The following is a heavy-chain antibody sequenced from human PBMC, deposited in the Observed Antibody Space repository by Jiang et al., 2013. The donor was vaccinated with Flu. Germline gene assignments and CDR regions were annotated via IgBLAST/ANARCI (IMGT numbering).Heavy chain of an antibody. D-gene: IGHD2-15*01. CDR3: ARHENQGAGYSANWFDP. Sequence: GAEVKKPGESLRISCKGSGYSFTSYWISWVRQMPGKGLEWMGRIDPSDSYTNYSPSFQGHVTISADKSISTAYLQWSSLKASDTAMYYCARHENQGAGYSANWFDPWGQGTLVTVSS. V-gene: IGHV5-10-1*01. CDR1: GYSFTSYW. J-gene: IGHJ5*02. CDR2: IDPSDSYT.